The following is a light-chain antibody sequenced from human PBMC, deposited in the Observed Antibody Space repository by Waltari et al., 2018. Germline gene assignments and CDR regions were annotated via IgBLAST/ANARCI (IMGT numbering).Light chain of an antibody. V-gene: IGLV2-14*03. CDR2: DVS. Sequence: SALTQPASVSGSPGQSITISCTGVARDIGTHVYVSWYQQHPGKAPKLIIYDVSHRPSGVSNRFSGSKSGSSASLTISGLQAEDEADYYCCSYTSSTSVTFGGGTKVTVL. CDR3: CSYTSSTSVT. CDR1: ARDIGTHVY. J-gene: IGLJ2*01.